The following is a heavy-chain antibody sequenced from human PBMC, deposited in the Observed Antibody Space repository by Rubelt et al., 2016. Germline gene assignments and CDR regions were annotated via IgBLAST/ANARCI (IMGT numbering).Heavy chain of an antibody. D-gene: IGHD6-13*01. CDR2: IIPIFGTA. J-gene: IGHJ5*02. V-gene: IGHV1-69*13. Sequence: QVQLVQSGAEVKKPGASVKVSCKASGYTFTSYYMHWVRQAPGQGLEWMGGIIPIFGTANYAQKFQGRVPITADESTSTAYMGLSSLRSEDTAVYYCAREQQLVGGWFDPWGQGTLVTVSS. CDR1: GYTFTSYY. CDR3: AREQQLVGGWFDP.